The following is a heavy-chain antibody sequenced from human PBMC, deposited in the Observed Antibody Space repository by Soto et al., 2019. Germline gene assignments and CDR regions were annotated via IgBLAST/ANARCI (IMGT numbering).Heavy chain of an antibody. CDR2: IYYSGST. D-gene: IGHD2-15*01. CDR1: GGSISSSSYY. CDR3: ARHRAPLGYCSGGSCHLDY. J-gene: IGHJ4*02. V-gene: IGHV4-39*01. Sequence: SETLSLTCTVSGGSISSSSYYWGWIRQPLGKGLEWIGSIYYSGSTYYNPSLKSRVTISVDTSKNQFSLKLSSVTAADTAVYYCARHRAPLGYCSGGSCHLDYWGQGTLVTVSS.